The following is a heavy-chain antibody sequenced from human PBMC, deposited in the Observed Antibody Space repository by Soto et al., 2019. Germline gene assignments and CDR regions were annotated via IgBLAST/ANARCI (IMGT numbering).Heavy chain of an antibody. V-gene: IGHV3-30-3*01. CDR2: ISYDGSNK. CDR3: ARTAYYYGSGSYYLAY. Sequence: GGSLRLSCAASGFTFSSYAMHWVRQAPGKGLEWVAVISYDGSNKYYADSVKGRFTISRDNSKNTLYLQMNSLRAGDTAVYYCARTAYYYGSGSYYLAYWGQGTLVTVSS. J-gene: IGHJ4*02. D-gene: IGHD3-10*01. CDR1: GFTFSSYA.